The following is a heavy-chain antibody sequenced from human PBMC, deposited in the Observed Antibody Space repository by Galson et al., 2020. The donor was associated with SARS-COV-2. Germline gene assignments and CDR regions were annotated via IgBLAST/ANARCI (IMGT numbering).Heavy chain of an antibody. CDR1: IGSMTSHY. CDR2: ISYDGST. Sequence: ETSETLSLTCAVSIGSMTSHYWSWIRQAPGKGLEWIGYISYDGSTTYNPSLKSRVTFSIDTSMHQFSLRLTSVTAADTALYYCAKLAEGRRGSEDYWGQGTRVTVSS. V-gene: IGHV4-59*08. J-gene: IGHJ4*02. CDR3: AKLAEGRRGSEDY.